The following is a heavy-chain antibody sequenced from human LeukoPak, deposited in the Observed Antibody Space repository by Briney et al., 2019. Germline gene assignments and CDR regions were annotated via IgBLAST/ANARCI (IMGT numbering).Heavy chain of an antibody. J-gene: IGHJ4*02. Sequence: SETLSLTCSVSGYSITRGYYWAWIRQPPAKGLEWIGSVYHTDNTYYNPSLKSRVTISVDTSKNQFSLNLNSVTAADTAVYYCARARRSHYFDYWGQGTLVTVSS. V-gene: IGHV4-38-2*02. CDR1: GYSITRGYY. CDR3: ARARRSHYFDY. CDR2: VYHTDNT.